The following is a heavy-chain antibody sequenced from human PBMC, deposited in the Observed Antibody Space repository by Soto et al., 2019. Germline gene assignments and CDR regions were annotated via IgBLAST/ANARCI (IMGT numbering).Heavy chain of an antibody. CDR2: ISSTTNYI. J-gene: IGHJ4*02. CDR3: ARESEDLSSNLDY. CDR1: GFTFTRYS. Sequence: GGSLRLSCAASGFTFTRYSMNWVRQAPGKGLEWVASISSTTNYIYYGESLKGRLTISRDNAKNSMYLQMNTLRAEDAAVYYCARESEDLSSNLDYWGQGTLVTVSS. V-gene: IGHV3-21*06.